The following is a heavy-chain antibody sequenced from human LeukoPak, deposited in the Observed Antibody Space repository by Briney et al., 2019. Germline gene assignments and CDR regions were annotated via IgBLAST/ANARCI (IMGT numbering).Heavy chain of an antibody. CDR1: GGSISSGGYY. J-gene: IGHJ4*02. CDR2: IYYSGST. V-gene: IGHV4-61*08. Sequence: NPSETLSLTCTVSGGSISSGGYYWSWIRQHPGKGLEWIGYIYYSGSTNYNPSLKSRVTISVDTSKNQFSLKLSSVTAADTAVYYCARHGSSSGWRFDSWGQGTLVTVSS. CDR3: ARHGSSSGWRFDS. D-gene: IGHD6-19*01.